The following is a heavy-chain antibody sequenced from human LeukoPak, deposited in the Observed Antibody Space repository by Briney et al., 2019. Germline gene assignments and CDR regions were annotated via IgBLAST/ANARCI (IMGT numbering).Heavy chain of an antibody. V-gene: IGHV4-59*08. CDR3: ASGSDYGATLPFSH. Sequence: SETLSLTCNVSGGSISNYYWHWIRQPPGKGLEWIGYIYYSGTSNYNPSLKSRLTISMDTSNDQIFLKLTSVTAADTAVYFCASGSDYGATLPFSHWGQGSLVTVSS. CDR1: GGSISNYY. J-gene: IGHJ4*02. CDR2: IYYSGTS. D-gene: IGHD4/OR15-4a*01.